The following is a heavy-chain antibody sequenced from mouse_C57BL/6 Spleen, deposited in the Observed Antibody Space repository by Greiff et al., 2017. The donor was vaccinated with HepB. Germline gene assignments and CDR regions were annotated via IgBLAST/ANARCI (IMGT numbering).Heavy chain of an antibody. CDR2: VHPSDSDT. J-gene: IGHJ4*01. CDR3: AIEDYYGSSYLYYAMDY. D-gene: IGHD1-1*01. Sequence: QVHVKQPGAELVKPGASVKVSCKASGYTFTSYWMHWVKQRPGQGLEWIGRVHPSDSDTNYNQKFKGKATLTVDKSSSTAYMQLSSLTSEDSAVYYCAIEDYYGSSYLYYAMDYWGQGTSVTVSS. CDR1: GYTFTSYW. V-gene: IGHV1-74*01.